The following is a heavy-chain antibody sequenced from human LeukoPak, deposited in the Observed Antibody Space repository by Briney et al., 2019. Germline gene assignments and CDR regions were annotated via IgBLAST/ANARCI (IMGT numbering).Heavy chain of an antibody. J-gene: IGHJ4*02. CDR3: ARDLGSGWYADY. CDR1: GFTFSSYG. D-gene: IGHD6-19*01. CDR2: IWYDGSNK. Sequence: GGSLRLSCAASGFTFSSYGMHWVRQAPGKGLEWVAVIWYDGSNKYYADSVKGRFTISRDNSKNTLYLQMNSLRAEDTAVYYCARDLGSGWYADYWGQGTLVAVSS. V-gene: IGHV3-33*01.